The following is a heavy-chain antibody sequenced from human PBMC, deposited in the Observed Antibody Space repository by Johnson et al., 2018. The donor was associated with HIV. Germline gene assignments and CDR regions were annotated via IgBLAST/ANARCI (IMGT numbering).Heavy chain of an antibody. V-gene: IGHV3-66*02. CDR1: GFTFSSYD. CDR3: ARALGTAVGAFDI. J-gene: IGHJ3*02. CDR2: IYSGGRT. Sequence: MLLVESGGGLVQPGGSLRLSCAASGFTFSSYDMHWVRQAPGKGLEWVSVIYSGGRTYYADSVKGRLTISRDNAKNSLYLQMNSLRAEDTALYYCARALGTAVGAFDIWGQGTMVTVSS. D-gene: IGHD4-23*01.